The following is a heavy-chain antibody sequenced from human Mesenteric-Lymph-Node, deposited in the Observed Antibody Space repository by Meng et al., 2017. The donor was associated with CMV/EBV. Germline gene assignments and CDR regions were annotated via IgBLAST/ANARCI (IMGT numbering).Heavy chain of an antibody. J-gene: IGHJ4*02. V-gene: IGHV4-61*01. D-gene: IGHD1-26*01. CDR1: GGFVSSDNYY. CDR3: ARGPLRWELRYFDY. Sequence: SETLSLTCTVSGGFVSSDNYYWSWIRQSPGKGLEWIGFIYHSGSTNYNPSLKSRVTISVDTSKNQFSLKLRSVTAADTAVYYCARGPLRWELRYFDYWGQGTLVTVSS. CDR2: IYHSGST.